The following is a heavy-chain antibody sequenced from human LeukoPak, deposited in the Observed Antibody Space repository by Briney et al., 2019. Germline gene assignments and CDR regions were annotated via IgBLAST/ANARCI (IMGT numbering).Heavy chain of an antibody. CDR1: GFTFGDYA. Sequence: PGGSLRLSCTASGFTFGDYAMSWFRQAPGKGLEWVGFIRSKAYGGTTEYAASVKGRFTISRDDSKSIAYLQMNSLKTEDTAMYYCTRVRVWPSSHRIVVAGPPDYWGQGTLVTVSS. CDR3: TRVRVWPSSHRIVVAGPPDY. D-gene: IGHD6-19*01. CDR2: IRSKAYGGTT. J-gene: IGHJ4*02. V-gene: IGHV3-49*03.